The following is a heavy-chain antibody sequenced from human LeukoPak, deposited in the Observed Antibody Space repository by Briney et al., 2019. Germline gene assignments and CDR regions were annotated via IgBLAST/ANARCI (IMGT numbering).Heavy chain of an antibody. J-gene: IGHJ4*02. CDR2: IYYSGTT. CDR3: ARKYSGSLDY. D-gene: IGHD6-13*01. V-gene: IGHV4-39*01. CDR1: GGFITSSSFY. Sequence: PSETLSLTCSVSGGFITSSSFYWGWIRQPPGKGLEWIGSIYYSGTTYYNPSLKSRVTMSVNTSKNQFSLKLSSVTAADTAVYYCARKYSGSLDYWGQGTLVTVSS.